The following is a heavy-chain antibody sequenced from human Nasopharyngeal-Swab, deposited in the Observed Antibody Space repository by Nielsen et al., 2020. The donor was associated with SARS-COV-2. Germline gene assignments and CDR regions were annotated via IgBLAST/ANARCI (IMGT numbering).Heavy chain of an antibody. D-gene: IGHD6-13*01. CDR3: AKDPSAAMDV. CDR2: NSGSGDNT. V-gene: IGHV3-23*01. CDR1: GFTFECYG. J-gene: IGHJ6*03. Sequence: GESLKISCEASGFTFECYGMTWVRQAPGKGLEWVSTNSGSGDNTHYADSVRGRFTITRDNSQRTVFLQMTSLRAEDTALYYCAKDPSAAMDVWGKGTTVIVSS.